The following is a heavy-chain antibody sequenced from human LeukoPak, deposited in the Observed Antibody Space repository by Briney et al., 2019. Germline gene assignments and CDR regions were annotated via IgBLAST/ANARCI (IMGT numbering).Heavy chain of an antibody. Sequence: GGSLRLSCAASGFTFSSYGMHWVRQAPGKGLEWVAVISYDGSNKYYADSVKGRFTISRDNSKNTLYLQMNSLRAEDTAVYYCARAVDTAMTDYWGQGTLVTVSS. CDR2: ISYDGSNK. V-gene: IGHV3-30*03. CDR3: ARAVDTAMTDY. D-gene: IGHD5-18*01. CDR1: GFTFSSYG. J-gene: IGHJ4*02.